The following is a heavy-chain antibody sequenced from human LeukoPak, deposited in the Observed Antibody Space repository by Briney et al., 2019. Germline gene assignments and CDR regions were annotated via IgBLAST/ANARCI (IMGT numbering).Heavy chain of an antibody. CDR3: ARDTSGYRRGSFDY. Sequence: SETLSLTCTVSGGPTTSYYWSWIRQPPRKGLECIGYIYYSGSTNYNPSFKSRVTISVDTSKNQFSLKLSSLTAADTAVYYCARDTSGYRRGSFDYWGQGTLVTVSS. D-gene: IGHD3-22*01. CDR2: IYYSGST. J-gene: IGHJ4*02. CDR1: GGPTTSYY. V-gene: IGHV4-59*01.